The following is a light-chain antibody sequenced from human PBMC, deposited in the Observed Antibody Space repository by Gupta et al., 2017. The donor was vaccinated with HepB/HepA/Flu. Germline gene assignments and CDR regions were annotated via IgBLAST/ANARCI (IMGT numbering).Light chain of an antibody. CDR3: QQEDNLPIT. J-gene: IGKJ4*01. CDR2: DAS. V-gene: IGKV1-33*01. CDR1: QDISNY. Sequence: DIQMTQSPSSLSASVGDRVTITCQASQDISNYLNWYQQKPGKAPKLLIYDASKLETGVPSRFSGSGSWTDFTFTIISRQPEDIATYYCQQEDNLPITFGGGTKVEIK.